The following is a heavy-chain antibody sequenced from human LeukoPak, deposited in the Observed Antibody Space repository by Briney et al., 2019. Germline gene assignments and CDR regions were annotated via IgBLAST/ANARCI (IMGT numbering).Heavy chain of an antibody. Sequence: GGSLRLSCEVSGFTFSDYYMTWIRQAPGKGLGWVSYISTTSGFTKYADSVRGRFTISRDNAKNSLYLQMNTLRAEDTAVYYCAKGSPPGDWGQGTLVTVSS. D-gene: IGHD3-16*01. CDR3: AKGSPPGD. CDR2: ISTTSGFT. J-gene: IGHJ4*02. CDR1: GFTFSDYY. V-gene: IGHV3-11*03.